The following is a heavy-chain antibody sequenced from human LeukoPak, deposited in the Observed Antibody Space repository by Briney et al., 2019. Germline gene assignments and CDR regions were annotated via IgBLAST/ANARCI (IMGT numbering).Heavy chain of an antibody. CDR1: GGSISSYY. D-gene: IGHD5-24*01. V-gene: IGHV4-59*01. CDR2: IDYSGST. J-gene: IGHJ4*02. CDR3: ARAGMAAANYFDY. Sequence: PSETLSLICTVSGGSISSYYQSWLRQPPGKGLEWIGYIDYSGSTNYNRSLKRRVTISVDTSKNQSSLKLRSVIAADRAVYYCARAGMAAANYFDYWGQGTLVTVSS.